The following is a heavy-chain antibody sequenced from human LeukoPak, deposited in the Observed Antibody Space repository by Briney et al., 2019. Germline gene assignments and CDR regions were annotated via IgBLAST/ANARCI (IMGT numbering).Heavy chain of an antibody. J-gene: IGHJ4*02. CDR2: IRYDGSNK. Sequence: GGSLRLSCAASGFTFSSYGMHWVRQAPGKGLEWVAFIRYDGSNKYYADSVKGRFTISRENSKNTLYLQMNSLRAEDTAVYYCAKDFSPHDYGGSAFDYWGQGTLVTVSS. CDR1: GFTFSSYG. V-gene: IGHV3-30*02. D-gene: IGHD4-23*01. CDR3: AKDFSPHDYGGSAFDY.